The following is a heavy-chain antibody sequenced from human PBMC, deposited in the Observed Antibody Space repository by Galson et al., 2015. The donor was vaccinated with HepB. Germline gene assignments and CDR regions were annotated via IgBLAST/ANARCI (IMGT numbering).Heavy chain of an antibody. CDR3: AKDRREIITSFGVVKPSSYFDF. CDR1: GFTFSNYA. J-gene: IGHJ4*02. Sequence: SLRLSCAASGFTFSNYAMSWVRQAPGKGLEWVSTITVRGDTPFYPDSVKGRFTISRDNSKNTLYLEMNSLRAEDTAVYYCAKDRREIITSFGVVKPSSYFDFWGQGTLITVSS. CDR2: ITVRGDTP. V-gene: IGHV3-23*01. D-gene: IGHD3-3*01.